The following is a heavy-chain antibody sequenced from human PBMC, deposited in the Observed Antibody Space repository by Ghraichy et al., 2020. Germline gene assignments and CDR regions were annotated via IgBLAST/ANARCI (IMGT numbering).Heavy chain of an antibody. CDR2: IYTSGST. V-gene: IGHV4-4*07. D-gene: IGHD2-15*01. Sequence: SETLSLTCTVSGDSISSYYWSWIRQSAGKGLEWIGRIYTSGSTNYNPSLESRITMSVDTSKNQFSLKLSSVTAADTAVYYCARDGHDCSGGNCYSDGFDYWGQGTPVTVSS. CDR1: GDSISSYY. J-gene: IGHJ4*02. CDR3: ARDGHDCSGGNCYSDGFDY.